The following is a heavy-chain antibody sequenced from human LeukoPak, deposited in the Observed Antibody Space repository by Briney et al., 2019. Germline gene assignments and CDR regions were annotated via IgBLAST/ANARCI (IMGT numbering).Heavy chain of an antibody. Sequence: SGGSLRLSCAASGFTFSDYGMSWVRQAPGKGLEWVSTIGGRGGSTYYADSVKGRFTISRDNAKNSLYLQMNSLRAEDTAVYYCASASSRGAWGQGTLVTVSS. CDR1: GFTFSDYG. J-gene: IGHJ5*02. D-gene: IGHD6-13*01. CDR2: IGGRGGST. CDR3: ASASSRGA. V-gene: IGHV3-23*01.